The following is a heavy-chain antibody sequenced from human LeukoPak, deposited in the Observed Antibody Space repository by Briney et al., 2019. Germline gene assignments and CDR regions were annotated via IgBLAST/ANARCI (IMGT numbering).Heavy chain of an antibody. V-gene: IGHV4-34*01. D-gene: IGHD1-20*01. Sequence: SETLSLTCAVYGGSLSGYYWSWIRQPPGKGLEWIGEINHSGSTNYNPSLKSRVTISVDTSKNQFSLKLSSVTAADTAVYYCARGRRGYNWTQVPFDYWGQGTLVTVSS. CDR1: GGSLSGYY. J-gene: IGHJ4*02. CDR3: ARGRRGYNWTQVPFDY. CDR2: INHSGST.